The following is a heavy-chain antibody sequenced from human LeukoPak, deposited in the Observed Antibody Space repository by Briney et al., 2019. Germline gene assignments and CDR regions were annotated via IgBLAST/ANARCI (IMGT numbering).Heavy chain of an antibody. CDR3: ARDGGLLWFGESIRGMDV. CDR2: IYYSGST. J-gene: IGHJ6*02. D-gene: IGHD3-10*01. CDR1: GGSISSYY. Sequence: SETLSLTCTVSGGSISSYYWSWIRQPPGKGLEWIGYIYYSGSTNYNPSLKSRVTISVDTSKNQLSLKLSSVTAADTAVYYCARDGGLLWFGESIRGMDVWGQGTTVTVSS. V-gene: IGHV4-59*01.